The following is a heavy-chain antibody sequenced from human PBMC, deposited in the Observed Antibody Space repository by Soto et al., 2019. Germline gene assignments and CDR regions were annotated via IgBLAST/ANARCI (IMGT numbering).Heavy chain of an antibody. J-gene: IGHJ6*02. V-gene: IGHV1-24*01. CDR3: ATDSGAGRSRSGYPYYYYYGMDV. CDR2: FDPEDGET. Sequence: ASVKVSCKVSGYTLTELSMHWVRQAPGKGLEWMGGFDPEDGETIYAQKFQGRVTMTEDTSTDTAYMELSSLRSEATAVYYCATDSGAGRSRSGYPYYYYYGMDVWGQGTTVTVSS. CDR1: GYTLTELS. D-gene: IGHD3-3*01.